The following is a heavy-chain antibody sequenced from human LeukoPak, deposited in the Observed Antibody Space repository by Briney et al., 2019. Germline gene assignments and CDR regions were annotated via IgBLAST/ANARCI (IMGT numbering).Heavy chain of an antibody. D-gene: IGHD2-2*02. CDR2: INPNSGGT. Sequence: ASVKVSCKASGYIFTGYYMHWVRQAPGQGLEWMGWINPNSGGTNYAQKFQGRVTMTRDTSISTAYMELSRLRSDDTAVYYCARVPRRVVVPAAILFDPWGQGTLVTVSS. V-gene: IGHV1-2*02. CDR1: GYIFTGYY. J-gene: IGHJ5*02. CDR3: ARVPRRVVVPAAILFDP.